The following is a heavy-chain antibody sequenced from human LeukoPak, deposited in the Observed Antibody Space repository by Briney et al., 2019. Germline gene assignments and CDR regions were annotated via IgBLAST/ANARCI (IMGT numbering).Heavy chain of an antibody. J-gene: IGHJ6*02. D-gene: IGHD3-10*01. Sequence: PSETLSLTCTVSGGSISSYYWSWIRQPPGKGLEWIGYIYYSGSTNYNPSLKSRVTISVDTSKNQFSLKLSSVTAADTAVYYCARHSWGYYYGSGSPTVNYYYYGMDVWGQGTTVTVSS. CDR3: ARHSWGYYYGSGSPTVNYYYYGMDV. CDR1: GGSISSYY. CDR2: IYYSGST. V-gene: IGHV4-59*08.